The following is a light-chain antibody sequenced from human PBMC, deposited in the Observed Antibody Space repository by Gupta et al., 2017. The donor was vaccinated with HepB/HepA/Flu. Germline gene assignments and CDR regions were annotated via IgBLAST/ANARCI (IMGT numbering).Light chain of an antibody. CDR3: VLYRGSGISV. Sequence: TVVLQEPSFSVSPVGTVTLTAGLRSGSVSTSSYPSWHQQTPGQAPRTLIYNKNVRSSGVPDRFSGSILGNKAALTITGAQADDESDYYCVLYRGSGISVFGGGTKLTVL. CDR2: NKN. J-gene: IGLJ2*01. CDR1: SGSVSTSSY. V-gene: IGLV8-61*01.